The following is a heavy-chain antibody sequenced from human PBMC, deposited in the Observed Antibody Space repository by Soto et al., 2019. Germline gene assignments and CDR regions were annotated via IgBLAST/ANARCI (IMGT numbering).Heavy chain of an antibody. J-gene: IGHJ5*02. Sequence: PSETLSLTCGVYGGSFRNYYWIWVRQPPGKGLEWIGEVNHSGEATYNPSLQSRVSISLDTSNNHFSLKMTSVTAADTAIYFCARGERCPRSWFDPWGQGTQVTVSS. CDR1: GGSFRNYY. D-gene: IGHD4-17*01. V-gene: IGHV4-34*01. CDR3: ARGERCPRSWFDP. CDR2: VNHSGEA.